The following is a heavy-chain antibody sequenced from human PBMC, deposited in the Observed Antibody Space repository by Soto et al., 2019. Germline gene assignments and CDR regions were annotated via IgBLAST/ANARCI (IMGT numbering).Heavy chain of an antibody. J-gene: IGHJ6*02. D-gene: IGHD1-26*01. CDR1: GFDLRSYA. V-gene: IGHV3-23*01. CDR3: ARGARGGSGSPASYYYSGRDV. CDR2: ISAGGDIT. Sequence: GSLRLSCTVSGFDLRSYAMSWVRQAPGKGLQWVSSISAGGDITYNSDSFQGRFTISRDNSNIALSLQKHNLTIEDKALYYCARGARGGSGSPASYYYSGRDVWGQGATVTVSS.